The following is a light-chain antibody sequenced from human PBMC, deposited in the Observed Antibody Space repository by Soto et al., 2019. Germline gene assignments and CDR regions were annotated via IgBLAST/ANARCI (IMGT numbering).Light chain of an antibody. Sequence: DIQMTQPPSSRSASVGDRVTITCRASQSISSYLNWYQQKPGKAPKLLSYATSSLQSGVPSRFSGRGSGTDSTLTVLSLQPAAFATYYCHHGYSTPPMYACGQGTTLETK. CDR3: HHGYSTPPMYA. J-gene: IGKJ2*01. CDR1: QSISSY. CDR2: ATS. V-gene: IGKV1-39*01.